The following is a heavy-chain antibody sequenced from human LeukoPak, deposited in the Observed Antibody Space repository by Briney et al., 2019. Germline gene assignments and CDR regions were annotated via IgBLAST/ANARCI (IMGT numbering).Heavy chain of an antibody. CDR1: GFTFDDYA. D-gene: IGHD7-27*01. V-gene: IGHV3-9*01. CDR2: ISWNSGSI. CDR3: ARLANWVYYFDY. Sequence: GGSLRLSCAASGFTFDDYAMHWVRQAPGKGLEWVSGISWNSGSIGYADSVKGRFTISRDNAKNSLYLQMNSLRAEDTAVYYCARLANWVYYFDYWGQGTLVTVSS. J-gene: IGHJ4*02.